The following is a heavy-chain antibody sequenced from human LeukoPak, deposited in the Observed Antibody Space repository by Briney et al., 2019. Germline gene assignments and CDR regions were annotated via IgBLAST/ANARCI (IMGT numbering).Heavy chain of an antibody. CDR3: ASYDYGGNSDVDY. J-gene: IGHJ4*02. V-gene: IGHV1-2*04. CDR2: INPNSGGT. Sequence: ASVKVSCKASGYTFTGYYMHWVRQAPGQGLEWMGWINPNSGGTNYAQKFQGWVTMTRDTSISTAYMELSRLRSDDTAVYYCASYDYGGNSDVDYWGQGTLVTVSS. CDR1: GYTFTGYY. D-gene: IGHD4-23*01.